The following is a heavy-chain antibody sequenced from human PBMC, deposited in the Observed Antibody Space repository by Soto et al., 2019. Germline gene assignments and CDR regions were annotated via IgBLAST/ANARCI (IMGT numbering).Heavy chain of an antibody. CDR2: IFPGDSDT. V-gene: IGHV5-51*01. J-gene: IGHJ4*02. Sequence: GESLKISCKASGYSFTTSWIGWVRQMSWKGLEWMGVIFPGDSDTRYSPSFQGQVTISADKSITSAYLKWSSLKASDTAMYYCAAGRDYGGAFLYGGQGFQLTVCS. D-gene: IGHD4-17*01. CDR3: AAGRDYGGAFLY. CDR1: GYSFTTSW.